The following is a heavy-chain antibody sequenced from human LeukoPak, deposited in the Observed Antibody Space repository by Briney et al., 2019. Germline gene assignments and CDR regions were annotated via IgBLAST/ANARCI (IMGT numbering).Heavy chain of an antibody. D-gene: IGHD2-21*01. J-gene: IGHJ4*02. CDR1: GYTFTGYY. CDR3: ARRGGTYFNFDY. V-gene: IGHV1-2*02. CDR2: INPNNGGT. Sequence: ASVKVSCKASGYTFTGYYMHWVRQAPGQGLEWMGWINPNNGGTNYAQKFQGRVTMTRDTSISTAYMELSRLRSDDTAVYYCARRGGTYFNFDYWGQGFLVTVSP.